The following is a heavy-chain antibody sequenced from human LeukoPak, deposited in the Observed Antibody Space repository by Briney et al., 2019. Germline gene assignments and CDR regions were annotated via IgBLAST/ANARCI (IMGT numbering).Heavy chain of an antibody. V-gene: IGHV3-30-3*01. CDR2: ISNDGGDK. Sequence: GGSLRLSCAASGFTFSSYWMSWVRQAPGKGLVWVAVISNDGGDKYYADSVRGRFTISRDNSKNTLSLQMNSLRTEDTAVYYCARDSAVTIFFSPLMDVWGQGTTVTVSS. CDR1: GFTFSSYW. J-gene: IGHJ6*02. CDR3: ARDSAVTIFFSPLMDV. D-gene: IGHD3-9*01.